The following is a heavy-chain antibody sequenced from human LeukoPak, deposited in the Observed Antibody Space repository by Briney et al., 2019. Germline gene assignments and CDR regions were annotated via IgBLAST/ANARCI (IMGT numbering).Heavy chain of an antibody. CDR1: GFTFSSYG. CDR2: IWYDGSNK. CDR3: ARPGSYYGDYAWRHAFDI. V-gene: IGHV3-33*01. J-gene: IGHJ3*02. Sequence: GGSLRLSCAASGFTFSSYGMHWVRQAPGKGLEWVAVIWYDGSNKYYADSVKGRFTISRDNSKNTLYLQMNSLRAEDTAVYYCARPGSYYGDYAWRHAFDIWGQGTMVTVSS. D-gene: IGHD4-17*01.